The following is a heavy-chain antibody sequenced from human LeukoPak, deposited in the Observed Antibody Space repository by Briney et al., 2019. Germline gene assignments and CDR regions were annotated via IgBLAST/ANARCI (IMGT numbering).Heavy chain of an antibody. CDR1: GYTFTSYG. J-gene: IGHJ4*02. CDR3: ARDIGRITMIVALDY. D-gene: IGHD3-22*01. V-gene: IGHV1-18*01. Sequence: ASVKVSCKASGYTFTSYGISWVRQAPGQGLEWMGWISAYNDNTNYAQKLQGRVTMTTDTSTSTAYMELRSLRSDDTAVYYCARDIGRITMIVALDYWGQGTLVTVSS. CDR2: ISAYNDNT.